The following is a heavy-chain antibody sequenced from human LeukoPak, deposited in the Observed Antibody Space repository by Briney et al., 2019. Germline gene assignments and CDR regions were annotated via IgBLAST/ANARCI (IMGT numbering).Heavy chain of an antibody. CDR2: ISAYNGNT. CDR1: GYTFTSYG. CDR3: ARDRASTVVTPTFDY. Sequence: GASVKVSCKASGYTFTSYGISWVRQAPGQGLEWMGWISAYNGNTNYAQKLQGRVTMTTDTSTSTAYMELRSLRSDDTAVYYCARDRASTVVTPTFDYWGQGTLVTVSS. D-gene: IGHD4-23*01. V-gene: IGHV1-18*01. J-gene: IGHJ4*02.